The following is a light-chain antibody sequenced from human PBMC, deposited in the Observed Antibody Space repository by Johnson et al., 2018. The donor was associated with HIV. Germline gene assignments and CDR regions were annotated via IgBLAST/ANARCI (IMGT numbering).Light chain of an antibody. CDR1: SSNIGNNY. J-gene: IGLJ1*01. V-gene: IGLV1-51*02. CDR3: GTWDSRLCAFYYV. Sequence: QPVLTQPPSVSAAPGQKVTISCSGSSSNIGNNYVSWYQQLPGTAPKLLIYENTKRPSGIPDRFSGSKSGTSATLGITGLQPGDEGDYYCGTWDSRLCAFYYVFGTGTKVTVL. CDR2: ENT.